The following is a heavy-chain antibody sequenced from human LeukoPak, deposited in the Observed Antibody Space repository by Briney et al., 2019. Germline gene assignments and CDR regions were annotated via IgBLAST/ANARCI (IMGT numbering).Heavy chain of an antibody. CDR3: AKDKRGFCGGHRCSSGGGGINWFDA. J-gene: IGHJ5*02. CDR1: GDSVNSGTYY. CDR2: IYYSGST. Sequence: SETLSLTCTVSGDSVNSGTYYWSWIRQPPGKGLEWIGYIYYSGSTDYNPSLKSRATISLDASKNQFSLKLTSVTAADKAVYYCAKDKRGFCGGHRCSSGGGGINWFDAWGRGTLVIVSS. D-gene: IGHD2-15*01. V-gene: IGHV4-61*01.